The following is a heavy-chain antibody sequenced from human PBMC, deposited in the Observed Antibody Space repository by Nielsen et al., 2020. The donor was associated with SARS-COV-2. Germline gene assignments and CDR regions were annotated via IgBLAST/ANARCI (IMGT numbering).Heavy chain of an antibody. V-gene: IGHV3-73*01. CDR2: IRSYANEYAT. CDR1: GFTFSGSA. Sequence: GESLKISCVASGFTFSGSAMHWVRQASGKGLEWLGRIRSYANEYATAYAASVKGRFTISRDDSKNTAYLQMNSLKTEYTAVYYCSSPTVAYWGQGTLVTVSS. CDR3: SSPTVAY. D-gene: IGHD4-23*01. J-gene: IGHJ4*02.